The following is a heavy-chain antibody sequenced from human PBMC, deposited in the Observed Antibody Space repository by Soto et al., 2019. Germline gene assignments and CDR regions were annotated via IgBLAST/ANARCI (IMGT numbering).Heavy chain of an antibody. CDR2: IDNAGTDS. CDR3: ARGWFGPDV. Sequence: EVQLVESGGGLVQPGESLRLSCAASGFTLSGRSMHWVRQAPGKGLVWVSGIDNAGTDSTYADSVKGRFTSSRDNAKNMLYLQMNSLRAEDTAVYYCARGWFGPDVWGKGTTVTVSS. CDR1: GFTLSGRS. V-gene: IGHV3-74*01. J-gene: IGHJ6*04. D-gene: IGHD3-10*01.